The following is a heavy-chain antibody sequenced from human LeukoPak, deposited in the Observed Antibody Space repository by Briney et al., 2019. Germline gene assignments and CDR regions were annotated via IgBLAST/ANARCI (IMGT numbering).Heavy chain of an antibody. CDR2: ISIDGNIK. V-gene: IGHV3-74*01. CDR1: GFTLSTYW. CDR3: AKDYPYYYDGSGSSATAFDI. Sequence: GGSLRLSCAASGFTLSTYWMQWVRQPAGKGLMWVSHISIDGNIKRYADSVKGRFTISRDDAKNTLYLEMNSLRAEDTAVYYCAKDYPYYYDGSGSSATAFDIWGQGTVVTVSS. D-gene: IGHD3-22*01. J-gene: IGHJ3*02.